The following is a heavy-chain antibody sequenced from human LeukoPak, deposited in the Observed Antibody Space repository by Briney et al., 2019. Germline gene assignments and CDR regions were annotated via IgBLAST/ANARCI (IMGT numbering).Heavy chain of an antibody. CDR3: ARHEVATITSWFDP. D-gene: IGHD5-12*01. V-gene: IGHV4-39*01. J-gene: IGHJ5*02. CDR1: GGSISTIPLY. Sequence: PSETLSLTCTVSGGSISTIPLYWGWIRQPRGKGLEWIGCIFDTGSTYDNPSLKSRVTISVDTSTNQFSLKLSSVTAADTAVYYCARHEVATITSWFDPWGQGTLVTVSS. CDR2: IFDTGST.